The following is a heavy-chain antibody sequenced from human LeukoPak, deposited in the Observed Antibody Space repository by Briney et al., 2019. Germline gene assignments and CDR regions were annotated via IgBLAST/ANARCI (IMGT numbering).Heavy chain of an antibody. CDR1: GFRFSRYG. CDR3: ARDISSRWYDF. CDR2: IWYDGSNE. J-gene: IGHJ5*01. D-gene: IGHD6-13*01. Sequence: GGSLRLSCAASGFRFSRYGMHWVRQAPGKGLEWVAVIWYDGSNEFYADSVKGRFTISRDNSKNTLYLQMNSLRAEDTAVYYCARDISSRWYDFWGQGTLVTVSS. V-gene: IGHV3-33*01.